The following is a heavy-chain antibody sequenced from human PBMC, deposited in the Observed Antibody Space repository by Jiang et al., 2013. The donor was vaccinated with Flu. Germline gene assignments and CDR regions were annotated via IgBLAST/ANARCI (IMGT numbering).Heavy chain of an antibody. D-gene: IGHD6-13*01. J-gene: IGHJ6*02. CDR2: IYPGDSDT. CDR3: ARSRYSSSWLYYYYYGMDV. CDR1: GYSFTSYW. V-gene: IGHV5-51*01. Sequence: PGESLKISCKGSGYSFTSYWIGWVRQMPGKGLEWMGIIYPGDSDTRYSPSFQGQVTISADKSISTAYLQWSSLKASDTAMYYCARSRYSSSWLYYYYYGMDVWGQGTTVTVSS.